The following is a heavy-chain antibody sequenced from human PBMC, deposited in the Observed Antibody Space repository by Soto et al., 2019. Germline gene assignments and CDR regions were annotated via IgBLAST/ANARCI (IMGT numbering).Heavy chain of an antibody. V-gene: IGHV3-7*05. CDR2: IKQDGSEK. Sequence: HPGGSLRLSCAASGFTFSSYWLSWVRQAPGKGLEWVANIKQDGSEKYYVDSVKGRFTISRDNAKNSLYLQMNSLRAEDTAVFYCAREGLRDYDSSGYHDYWGQGTLVTVAS. D-gene: IGHD3-22*01. J-gene: IGHJ4*02. CDR1: GFTFSSYW. CDR3: AREGLRDYDSSGYHDY.